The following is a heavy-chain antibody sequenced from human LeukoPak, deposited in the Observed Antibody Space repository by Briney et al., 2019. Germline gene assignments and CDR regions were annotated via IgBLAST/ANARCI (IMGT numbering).Heavy chain of an antibody. V-gene: IGHV1-69*04. CDR3: ARDLPPYYFDY. J-gene: IGHJ4*02. Sequence: SVKVSCKASGYTFTSNSINWVRQAPGQGLEWMGRIIPILGIANYAQKFQGRVTITADKSTSTAYMDLSSLRSEDTAVYYCARDLPPYYFDYWGQGTLVTVSS. CDR2: IIPILGIA. CDR1: GYTFTSNS.